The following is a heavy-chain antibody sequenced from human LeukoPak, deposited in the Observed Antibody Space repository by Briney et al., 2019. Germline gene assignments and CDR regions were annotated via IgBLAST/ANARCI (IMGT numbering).Heavy chain of an antibody. D-gene: IGHD3-22*01. J-gene: IGHJ4*02. V-gene: IGHV4-39*07. CDR2: IYYSGST. CDR3: ARAPDYYDSSGYYLTQYYFDY. CDR1: GGSISSSSYY. Sequence: SETLSLTCTVSGGSISSSSYYWGWIRQPPGKGLEWIGSIYYSGSTYYNPSLKSRATISVDTSKNQFSLKLSSVTAADTAVYYCARAPDYYDSSGYYLTQYYFDYWGQGTLVTVSS.